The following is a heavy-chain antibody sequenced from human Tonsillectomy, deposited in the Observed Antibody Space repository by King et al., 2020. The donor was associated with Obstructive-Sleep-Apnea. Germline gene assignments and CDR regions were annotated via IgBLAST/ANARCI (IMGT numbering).Heavy chain of an antibody. Sequence: QLQESGPGLVKPSETLSLTCTVSGGSISSYCWSWIRQPPGKGLEWIGYIYDSGSTNYNPSLKSRVTVSLDTSKNQFSLRLTSVTAADTAVYYCASSTVVAGTPHWFFDLWGRGTLVTVSS. D-gene: IGHD6-19*01. CDR3: ASSTVVAGTPHWFFDL. CDR1: GGSISSYC. CDR2: IYDSGST. J-gene: IGHJ2*01. V-gene: IGHV4-59*08.